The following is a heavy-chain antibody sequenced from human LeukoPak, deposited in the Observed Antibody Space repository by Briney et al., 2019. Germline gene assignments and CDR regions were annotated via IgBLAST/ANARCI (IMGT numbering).Heavy chain of an antibody. CDR2: IKQGGSEK. D-gene: IGHD3-9*01. CDR1: GFTFSSYW. V-gene: IGHV3-7*01. CDR3: ARAVLDILTGYEHFDH. J-gene: IGHJ4*02. Sequence: GGSLRLSCAASGFTFSSYWMSWVRQAPGKGLEWVANIKQGGSEKYYVDSVKGRFTISRDNAKNSLYLQMNSLRAEDTAVYYCARAVLDILTGYEHFDHWGQGTLVTVSS.